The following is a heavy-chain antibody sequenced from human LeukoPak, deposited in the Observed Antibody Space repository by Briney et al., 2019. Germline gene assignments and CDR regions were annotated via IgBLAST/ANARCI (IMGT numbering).Heavy chain of an antibody. CDR2: INPNSGGT. D-gene: IGHD6-6*01. J-gene: IGHJ6*02. CDR1: GYTFTGYY. Sequence: ASVKVSCKASGYTFTGYYLHWVRQAPGQGLEWMGWINPNSGGTNYAQKFQGRVTMTRDTSISTAYMDLSRLRSDDTAVYYCAKSGSSSFYGLFVWGQGTTGTVSS. CDR3: AKSGSSSFYGLFV. V-gene: IGHV1-2*02.